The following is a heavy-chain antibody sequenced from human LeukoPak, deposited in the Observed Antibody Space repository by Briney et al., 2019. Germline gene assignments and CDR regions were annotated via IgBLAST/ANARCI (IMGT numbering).Heavy chain of an antibody. D-gene: IGHD6-19*01. Sequence: NPSETLSLTCTVSGYSISSGYYWGWIRQPPGKGLEWIGSIYHSGSTYYNPSLKSRVTISVDTSKNQFSLKLSSVTAADTAVYYCATSSSGWHDYWGQGTLVTVSS. J-gene: IGHJ4*02. CDR2: IYHSGST. CDR3: ATSSSGWHDY. CDR1: GYSISSGYY. V-gene: IGHV4-38-2*02.